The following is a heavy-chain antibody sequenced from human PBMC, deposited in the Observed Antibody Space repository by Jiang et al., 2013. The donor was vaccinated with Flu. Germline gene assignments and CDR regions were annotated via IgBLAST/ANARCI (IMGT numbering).Heavy chain of an antibody. J-gene: IGHJ3*02. CDR2: VNPTDGTK. CDR3: ARALSENHDAFDI. D-gene: IGHD1-14*01. Sequence: GAEVKKPGASVKLSCKASGYNFIMYYIHWVRQAPGQGLEWVGIVNPTDGTKNYAQRFQDRVTLTRDTSTNTVYLELSSLRFDDTGIFYCARALSENHDAFDIWGRGTVVTVSA. CDR1: GYNFIMYY. V-gene: IGHV1-46*01.